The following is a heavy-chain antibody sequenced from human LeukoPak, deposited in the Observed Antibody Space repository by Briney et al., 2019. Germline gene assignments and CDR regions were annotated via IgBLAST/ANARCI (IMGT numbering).Heavy chain of an antibody. CDR1: GFTFNSYG. V-gene: IGHV3-33*01. Sequence: GRSLRLSCAASGFTFNSYGMHWVRQAPGKGLEWVAVIWYDGSNKYYADSVKGRFTISRDNSRNTLYLQMNSLRAEDTAVYYCARDRSDYLFDYWGQGTLVTVPS. CDR3: ARDRSDYLFDY. D-gene: IGHD4-17*01. J-gene: IGHJ4*02. CDR2: IWYDGSNK.